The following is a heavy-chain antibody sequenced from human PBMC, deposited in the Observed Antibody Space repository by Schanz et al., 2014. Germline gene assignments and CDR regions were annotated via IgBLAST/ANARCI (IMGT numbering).Heavy chain of an antibody. J-gene: IGHJ6*02. Sequence: EVQLVESGGGLVQPGGSLRLSCTASGFTFSSYSMNWVRQAPGKGLEWVSYISSSSSTRYYADSVKGRFTISRDNAKNSLFLQMNSLRAEDTAVYYCARDFLLEQLGYSHYYYAMDVWGQGPTVNVS. D-gene: IGHD2-15*01. V-gene: IGHV3-48*01. CDR2: ISSSSSTR. CDR3: ARDFLLEQLGYSHYYYAMDV. CDR1: GFTFSSYS.